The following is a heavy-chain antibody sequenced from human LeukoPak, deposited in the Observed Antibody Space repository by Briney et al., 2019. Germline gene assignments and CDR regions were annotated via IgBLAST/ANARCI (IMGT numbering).Heavy chain of an antibody. V-gene: IGHV1-18*01. CDR1: GYTFTSYG. CDR2: ISAYNGNT. D-gene: IGHD2-15*01. Sequence: ASVKVSCKASGYTFTSYGISWVRQAPGQGLEWMGWISAYNGNTNYAQKLQDRVTMTRDTSTSTVYMELSSLRSEDTAVYYCARDRCSGGSCPQPTEIDYWGQGTLVTVSS. CDR3: ARDRCSGGSCPQPTEIDY. J-gene: IGHJ4*02.